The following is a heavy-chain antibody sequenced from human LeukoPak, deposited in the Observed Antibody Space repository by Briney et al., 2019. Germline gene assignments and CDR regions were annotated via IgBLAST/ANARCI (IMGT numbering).Heavy chain of an antibody. CDR2: ISTSGRT. J-gene: IGHJ4*02. CDR1: GFTFSSYA. CDR3: AKRGYSYDYNY. V-gene: IGHV3-23*01. Sequence: GGSLRLSCADSGFTFSSYAMSWVRQAPGKGLEWVSLISTSGRTHYADSVQGRFTISRDNSMNTLFLQMNSLRAEDTAVYYCAKRGYSYDYNYWGQGTLVTVSS. D-gene: IGHD5-18*01.